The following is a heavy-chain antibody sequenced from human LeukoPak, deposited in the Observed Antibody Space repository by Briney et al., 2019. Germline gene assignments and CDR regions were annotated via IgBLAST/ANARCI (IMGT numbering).Heavy chain of an antibody. CDR2: ISAYNGNT. J-gene: IGHJ5*02. CDR1: GYTFTSYG. V-gene: IGHV1-18*01. CDR3: ARAPRVITGTTCWFDP. Sequence: ASVKVSCKASGYTFTSYGISWVRQAPGQGLEWMGWISAYNGNTNYAQKLQGRVTMTTDTSTSTAYMELRSLRSDDTAVYYCARAPRVITGTTCWFDPWGQGTLVIVSS. D-gene: IGHD1-7*01.